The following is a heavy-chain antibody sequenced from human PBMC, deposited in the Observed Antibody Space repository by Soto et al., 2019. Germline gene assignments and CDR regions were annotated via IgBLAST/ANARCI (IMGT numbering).Heavy chain of an antibody. CDR3: TTDSADIVVVPGTFGMDV. J-gene: IGHJ6*02. D-gene: IGHD2-15*01. V-gene: IGHV3-15*01. CDR1: GFTLSMYS. Sequence: GGSLRLSCEVSGFTLSMYSMSWVRQAPGKGLEWVGRIKSITDGGTTDYAAPVKGRFTISRDDSKDTLYLQMNNLRTEDTAVYDCTTDSADIVVVPGTFGMDVWGQGTTVTDSS. CDR2: IKSITDGGTT.